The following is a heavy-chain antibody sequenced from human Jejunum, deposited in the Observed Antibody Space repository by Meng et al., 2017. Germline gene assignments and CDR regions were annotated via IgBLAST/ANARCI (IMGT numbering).Heavy chain of an antibody. CDR2: IYHSGDT. CDR1: GDSISSNNR. CDR3: ARDWGCRDGYCFSGLLEF. Sequence: QVQLQEAGPGRGRPAGRRTLTCAGAGDSISSNNRWTWVRQPPGRGLEWIGEIYHSGDTNYNPSLTSPVTISVDKSKNQFTLRLNSVTAADTAIYYCARDWGCRDGYCFSGLLEFWGQGILVTVSS. V-gene: IGHV4-4*02. J-gene: IGHJ4*02. D-gene: IGHD2-15*01.